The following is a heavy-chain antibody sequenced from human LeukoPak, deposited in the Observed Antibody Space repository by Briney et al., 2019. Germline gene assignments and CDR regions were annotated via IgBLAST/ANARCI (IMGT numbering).Heavy chain of an antibody. V-gene: IGHV4-34*01. CDR2: INHSGST. D-gene: IGHD1-14*01. J-gene: IGHJ6*02. CDR3: ARRTGRYYYYYGMDV. CDR1: GGSFSGYY. Sequence: PSETLSLTCAVYGGSFSGYYWSWIRQPPGKGLEWIGEINHSGSTNYNPSLKSRVTISVDTSKNQFSLKLSSVTAAGTAVCYCARRTGRYYYYYGMDVWGQGTTVTVSS.